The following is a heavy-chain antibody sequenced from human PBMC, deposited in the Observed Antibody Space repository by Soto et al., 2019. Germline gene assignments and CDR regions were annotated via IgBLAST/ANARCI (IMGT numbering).Heavy chain of an antibody. Sequence: QVQLVQSGAEVKKPGASVKVSCKASGYTFTSFGITWVRQAPGQGLEWMGWISVYNGKTNYAQKLQGRVTVTRDTSTNTAYMELRSLRSDDTAVYYCAKDDYGKNYGDSLEMWGQGTMVTVSS. V-gene: IGHV1-18*01. CDR1: GYTFTSFG. J-gene: IGHJ3*02. CDR3: AKDDYGKNYGDSLEM. D-gene: IGHD4-17*01. CDR2: ISVYNGKT.